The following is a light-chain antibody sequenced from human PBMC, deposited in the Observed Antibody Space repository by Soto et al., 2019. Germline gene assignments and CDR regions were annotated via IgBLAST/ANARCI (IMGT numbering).Light chain of an antibody. CDR3: CSYAGSYTLV. Sequence: QSVLTQPPSASGTPGQTIAISCSGGSSNIGSHTVNWYQQLPGTAPRLLIYSNTQRPSGVPDRFSGSKSGNTASLTISGLQAEDEADYYCCSYAGSYTLVFGGGTKLTVL. V-gene: IGLV1-44*01. CDR2: SNT. J-gene: IGLJ2*01. CDR1: SSNIGSHT.